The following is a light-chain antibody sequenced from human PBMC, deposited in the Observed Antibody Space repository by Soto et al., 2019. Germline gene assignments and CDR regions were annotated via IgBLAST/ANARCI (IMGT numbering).Light chain of an antibody. CDR2: ATF. CDR1: QGIRHD. CDR3: LQDYDYPLT. J-gene: IGKJ4*01. V-gene: IGKV1-6*01. Sequence: AIQMTQSPSSLSASVGDRVTITCRASQGIRHDLGWYRQKPGKAPKLLIYATFSLESGVPSRFSGSGSGTDFTLTISSLQPEDSATYYCLQDYDYPLTFGGGTKVEIK.